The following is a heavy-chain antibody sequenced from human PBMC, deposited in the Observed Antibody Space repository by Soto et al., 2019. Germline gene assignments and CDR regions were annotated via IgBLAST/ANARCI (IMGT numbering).Heavy chain of an antibody. D-gene: IGHD1-26*01. CDR3: ARGRLVGAREGFDY. CDR2: INHSGST. V-gene: IGHV4-34*01. J-gene: IGHJ4*02. Sequence: SETLSLTCAVYGGSFSGYYWSWIRQPPGKGLEWIGEINHSGSTNYNPSLKSRVTISVDTSKNQFSLKLSSVTAADTAVYYCARGRLVGAREGFDYWGKGTLVSVSS. CDR1: GGSFSGYY.